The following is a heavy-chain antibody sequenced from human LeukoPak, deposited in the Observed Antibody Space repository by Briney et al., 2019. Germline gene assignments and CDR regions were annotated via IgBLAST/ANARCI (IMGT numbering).Heavy chain of an antibody. CDR3: ASRIVGTPDYFDY. CDR2: ISYDGSNK. V-gene: IGHV3-30*03. CDR1: GFTFSSYG. Sequence: GRSLRLSCAASGFTFSSYGMHWVRQAPGKGLEWVAVISYDGSNKYYADSVKGRFTISRDNSKNTLYLQMNSLRAEDTAVYYCASRIVGTPDYFDYWGHGTLVTVSS. J-gene: IGHJ4*01. D-gene: IGHD1-26*01.